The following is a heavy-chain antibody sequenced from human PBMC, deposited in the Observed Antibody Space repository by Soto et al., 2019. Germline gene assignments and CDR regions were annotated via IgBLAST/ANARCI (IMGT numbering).Heavy chain of an antibody. Sequence: EVQLVETGGGLVQPGGSLRLSCAASGFTFSSYSMNWVRQAPGKGLEWVSYITSTSSARYYADSVKGRFTISRDNAKKSLYLQMNRLRAEDTAVYYCARDDSGQLQGDHYYGMDVWGQGTTVTVSS. CDR1: GFTFSSYS. CDR3: ARDDSGQLQGDHYYGMDV. D-gene: IGHD1-26*01. V-gene: IGHV3-48*01. J-gene: IGHJ6*02. CDR2: ITSTSSAR.